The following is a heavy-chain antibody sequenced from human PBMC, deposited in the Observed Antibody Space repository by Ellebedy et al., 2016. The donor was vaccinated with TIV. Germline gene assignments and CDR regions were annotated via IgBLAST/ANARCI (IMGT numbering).Heavy chain of an antibody. CDR3: ARYSNYAKWVDY. Sequence: AASVKVSCKASGYTFTSYYMHWVRQPPGQGLEWMGIINPSGGSTSYAQKFQGRVTMTTDTSTSTAYMELRSLRSDDTAVYYCARYSNYAKWVDYWGQGTLVTVSS. D-gene: IGHD4-11*01. V-gene: IGHV1-46*01. J-gene: IGHJ4*02. CDR2: INPSGGST. CDR1: GYTFTSYY.